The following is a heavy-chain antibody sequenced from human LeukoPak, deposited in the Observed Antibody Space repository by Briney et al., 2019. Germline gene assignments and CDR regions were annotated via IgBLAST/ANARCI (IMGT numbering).Heavy chain of an antibody. V-gene: IGHV3-7*01. CDR3: ATVRYLEF. Sequence: PGGSLRLSCVASGLTFSSNWMSWVRQAPGKGPEWVANIKQDGSEKYYVDSVKGRFTISRDNAKKSLYLQMNSLRAEDTAVYYCATVRYLEFWGQGILVTVSS. CDR1: GLTFSSNW. CDR2: IKQDGSEK. J-gene: IGHJ4*02. D-gene: IGHD3-3*01.